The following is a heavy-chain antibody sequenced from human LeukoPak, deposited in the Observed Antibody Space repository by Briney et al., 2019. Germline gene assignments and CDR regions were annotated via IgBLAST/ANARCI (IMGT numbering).Heavy chain of an antibody. Sequence: SETLSLTCSVSGYSITSGSYWGWIRQPPGKGLEWIGSMYHSGSTYYNPSLMSRVTISVDKSKNQFSLRLTSMTAADTAVYFCARDRTTPARREIDYWGLGTLVTVSS. CDR2: MYHSGST. D-gene: IGHD4-11*01. V-gene: IGHV4-38-2*02. J-gene: IGHJ4*02. CDR3: ARDRTTPARREIDY. CDR1: GYSITSGSY.